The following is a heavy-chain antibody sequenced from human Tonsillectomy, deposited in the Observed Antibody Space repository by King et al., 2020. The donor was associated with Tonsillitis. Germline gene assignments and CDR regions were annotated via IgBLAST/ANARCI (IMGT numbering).Heavy chain of an antibody. CDR3: AKTLDV. CDR1: GFTFSIYG. CDR2: ISYDGSNK. J-gene: IGHJ6*04. Sequence: VQLVESGGGVVQPGRSLRLSCAASGFTFSIYGMHWVRQAPGKGLEWVAVISYDGSNKYYADSVKGRFTISRDNSKNTPYLQMNSLRAEDTAVYYCAKTLDVWGKGTTVTVSS. V-gene: IGHV3-30*18.